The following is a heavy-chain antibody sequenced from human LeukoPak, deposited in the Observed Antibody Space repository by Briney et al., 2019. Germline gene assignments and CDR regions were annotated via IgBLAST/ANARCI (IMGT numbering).Heavy chain of an antibody. Sequence: PSETLSLTCTVSGGSISSYYWSWIRQPPGKGLEWIGYIYYSGSTNYNPSLKSRVTISVDTSKNQFSLKLSSVTAADTAVYYCARHTGWMATEIDHWGQGTLVTVSS. CDR2: IYYSGST. J-gene: IGHJ4*02. D-gene: IGHD5-24*01. CDR1: GGSISSYY. CDR3: ARHTGWMATEIDH. V-gene: IGHV4-59*08.